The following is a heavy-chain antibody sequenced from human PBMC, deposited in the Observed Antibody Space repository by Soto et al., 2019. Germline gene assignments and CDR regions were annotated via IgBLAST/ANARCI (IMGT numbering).Heavy chain of an antibody. J-gene: IGHJ1*01. D-gene: IGHD2-8*01. CDR1: GGSISSSSYY. Sequence: TSETLSLTCTVSGGSISSSSYYWGWIRQPPGKGLEWIGSIYYSGSTYYNPSPKSRVTISVDTSKNQFSLKLSSVTAADTAVYYCARHASPLLEMVYATGAEYFQHWGQGTLVTVSS. CDR2: IYYSGST. CDR3: ARHASPLLEMVYATGAEYFQH. V-gene: IGHV4-39*01.